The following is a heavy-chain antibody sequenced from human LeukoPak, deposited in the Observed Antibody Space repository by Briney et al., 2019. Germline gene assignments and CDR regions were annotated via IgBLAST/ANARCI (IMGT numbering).Heavy chain of an antibody. D-gene: IGHD3-22*01. CDR2: ISSSSSYI. J-gene: IGHJ4*02. CDR1: GFTFSTYT. Sequence: GGSLRLSCAASGFTFSTYTMNWVRQAPGKGLEWVSSISSSSSYIYYADSVKGRFTISRDNAKNSLYLQMNSLRAEDTAVYYCARKPYDSSGYSYDWNQGTLVTVSS. V-gene: IGHV3-21*01. CDR3: ARKPYDSSGYSYD.